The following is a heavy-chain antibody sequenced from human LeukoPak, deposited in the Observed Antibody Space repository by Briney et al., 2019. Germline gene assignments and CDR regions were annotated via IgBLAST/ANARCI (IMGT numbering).Heavy chain of an antibody. J-gene: IGHJ4*02. CDR1: GYTFINYG. V-gene: IGHV1-18*01. CDR3: ARGPIDLRIAAAANFDY. CDR2: ISAYNGNT. Sequence: ASVKVSCKASGYTFINYGINWVRQAPGQGLEWMGWISAYNGNTNYAQKLQGRVTMTTDTSTSTAYMELRSLRSDDTAVYYCARGPIDLRIAAAANFDYWGQGTLVTVSS. D-gene: IGHD6-13*01.